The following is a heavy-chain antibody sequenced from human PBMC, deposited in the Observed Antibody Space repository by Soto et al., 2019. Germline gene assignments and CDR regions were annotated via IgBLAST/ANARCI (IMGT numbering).Heavy chain of an antibody. D-gene: IGHD3-10*01. Sequence: QVQLQESGPGLVKPSGTLSLTCAVSGGSISSSNWWTWVRPPPGKGLEWIGEIYHSGSTNYNPSLKSRVTMSVDKSKEHLSLKVSSVTAADTAVYYCARVYGSGSYANCYMDVWGKGTTVTVSS. CDR1: GGSISSSNW. V-gene: IGHV4-4*02. CDR3: ARVYGSGSYANCYMDV. CDR2: IYHSGST. J-gene: IGHJ6*03.